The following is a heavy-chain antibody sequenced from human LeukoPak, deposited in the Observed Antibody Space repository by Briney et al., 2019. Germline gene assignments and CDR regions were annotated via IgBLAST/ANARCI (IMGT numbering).Heavy chain of an antibody. J-gene: IGHJ4*02. CDR2: ISGSGGST. Sequence: GGSLRLSCAASGFTFSSYAMSWVRQAPGKGLEWVSAISGSGGSTYYADSVKGRFTISRDNSKNTLYLQMNSLRAEDTAVYYCAKDLEHCSGGSCYSAYFDYWGQGTLVTVSS. V-gene: IGHV3-23*01. CDR1: GFTFSSYA. D-gene: IGHD2-15*01. CDR3: AKDLEHCSGGSCYSAYFDY.